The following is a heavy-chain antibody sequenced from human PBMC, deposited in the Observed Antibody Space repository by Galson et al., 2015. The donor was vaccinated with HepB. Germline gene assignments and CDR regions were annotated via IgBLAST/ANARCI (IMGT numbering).Heavy chain of an antibody. CDR2: YDPEEGET. V-gene: IGHV1-24*01. Sequence: SVKVSCKVSGHTVTDLSMHWVRQAPGRGLEWLGGYDPEEGETIYAQKFQGRVSMTEDTSTDTDYMELSSLRSEDTAVYYCARERLGGFDLWGQGTLVTVSS. D-gene: IGHD3-16*01. CDR1: GHTVTDLS. CDR3: ARERLGGFDL. J-gene: IGHJ4*02.